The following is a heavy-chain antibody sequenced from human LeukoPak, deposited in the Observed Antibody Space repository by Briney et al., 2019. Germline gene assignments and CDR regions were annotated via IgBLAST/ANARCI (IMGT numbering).Heavy chain of an antibody. V-gene: IGHV5-51*01. CDR1: GYSFTSYW. CDR3: ARQGGYCSSTSCSNWFDP. CDR2: IYPGDSDT. D-gene: IGHD2-2*03. J-gene: IGHJ5*02. Sequence: GESLKISCKGPGYSFTSYWIGWVRQMPGKGLEWMGIIYPGDSDTRYSPSFQGQVTISADKSISTAYLQWSSLKASDTAMYYCARQGGYCSSTSCSNWFDPWGQGTLVTVSS.